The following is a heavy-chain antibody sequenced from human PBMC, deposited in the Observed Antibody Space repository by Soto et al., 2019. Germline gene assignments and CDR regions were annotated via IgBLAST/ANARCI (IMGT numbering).Heavy chain of an antibody. J-gene: IGHJ5*02. CDR2: ISGTGNTM. V-gene: IGHV3-48*02. CDR3: ERHGSDP. CDR1: GFTFSNYN. Sequence: EVQLVESGGGLVQPGGSLRLSWAASGFTFSNYNMNWVRQAPGKGLEWISYISGTGNTMYYAASVKGRFTISRDNAKNSLYLHMNSLRDEDTAVYYCERHGSDPWGQGSLVTVSS.